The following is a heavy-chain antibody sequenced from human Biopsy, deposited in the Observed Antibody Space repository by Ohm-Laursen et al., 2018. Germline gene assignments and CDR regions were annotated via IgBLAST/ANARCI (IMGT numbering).Heavy chain of an antibody. CDR2: IWYDGRNQ. D-gene: IGHD3-3*01. J-gene: IGHJ5*01. Sequence: SLRLSCTAPGFTFSNYGMHWVRQAPGKRLEWVAVIWYDGRNQYYADFVKGRFTTSRDNSKNTLYLQMNSLRAEDTAVYFCAREIYPTTIYRPVDSWGQGTLVTVSS. CDR1: GFTFSNYG. V-gene: IGHV3-33*01. CDR3: AREIYPTTIYRPVDS.